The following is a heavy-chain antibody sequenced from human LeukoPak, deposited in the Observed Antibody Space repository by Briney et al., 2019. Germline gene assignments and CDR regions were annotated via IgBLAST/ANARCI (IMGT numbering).Heavy chain of an antibody. CDR3: ARAVLLWFGEPPSLDI. D-gene: IGHD3-10*01. Sequence: GGSLRLSCADSGFTLSSYDMHWVRQATGKGLEWVSAIGTAGDTYYPGSVKGRFTISRENAKNSLYLQMNSLRAGDTAVYYCARAVLLWFGEPPSLDIWGQGTMVTVSS. CDR1: GFTLSSYD. J-gene: IGHJ3*02. V-gene: IGHV3-13*01. CDR2: IGTAGDT.